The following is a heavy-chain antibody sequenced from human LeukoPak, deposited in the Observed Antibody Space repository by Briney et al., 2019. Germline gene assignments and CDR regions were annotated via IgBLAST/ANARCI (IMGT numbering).Heavy chain of an antibody. CDR2: IYPGDSDT. V-gene: IGHV5-51*03. J-gene: IGHJ5*02. D-gene: IGHD3-3*01. CDR1: GYSFTSYW. CDR3: ARRGAFWSGYPSYWFDP. Sequence: GKSLKISCKGSGYSFTSYWIGWVRQMPGKGLEWMGIIYPGDSDTRYSPSFQGQVTISADKSISTAYLQWSSLKASDTAMYYCARRGAFWSGYPSYWFDPWGQGTLVTVSS.